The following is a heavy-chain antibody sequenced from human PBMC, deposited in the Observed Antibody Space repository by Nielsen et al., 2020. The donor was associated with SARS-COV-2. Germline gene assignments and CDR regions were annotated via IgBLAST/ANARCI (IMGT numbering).Heavy chain of an antibody. J-gene: IGHJ4*02. Sequence: GGSLRPSCAASGFTFSSYAMHWVRQAPGKGLEWVAVISYDGSNKYYADSVKGRFTISRDNSKNTLYLQMNSLRAEDTAVYYCASLAAAGLDYWGQGTLVTVSS. D-gene: IGHD6-13*01. CDR3: ASLAAAGLDY. V-gene: IGHV3-30*04. CDR1: GFTFSSYA. CDR2: ISYDGSNK.